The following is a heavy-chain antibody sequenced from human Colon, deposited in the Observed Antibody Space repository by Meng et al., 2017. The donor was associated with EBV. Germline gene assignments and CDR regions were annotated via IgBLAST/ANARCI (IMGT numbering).Heavy chain of an antibody. V-gene: IGHV7-4-1*02. CDR1: GYTFTRYA. CDR3: ARGDYYDSSGLDY. D-gene: IGHD3-22*01. Sequence: QVLLGRSGSEWKRPGASVQVACKAAGYTFTRYAMNWVRQAPGQGPEWMGWINTNTGNPTYAQGFTGRFVFSLDTSVSTAYLQISSLKAEDTAVYYCARGDYYDSSGLDYWGQGALVTVSS. J-gene: IGHJ4*02. CDR2: INTNTGNP.